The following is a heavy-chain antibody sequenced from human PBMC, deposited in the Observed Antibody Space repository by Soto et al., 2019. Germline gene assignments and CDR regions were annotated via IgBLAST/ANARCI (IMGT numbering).Heavy chain of an antibody. J-gene: IGHJ4*02. V-gene: IGHV4-39*01. Sequence: QLQLQESGPGLVKPSETLSLTCTVSGDSVTISDYYWGWIRQPPGKGLEWIGSIHDSGSTYYNPSLKSRVTISGDTSKKQFSLKLTSVTAADAAVYYCAAHDSGGYYAEYWGQGTLVTVSA. CDR2: IHDSGST. CDR3: AAHDSGGYYAEY. D-gene: IGHD3-22*01. CDR1: GDSVTISDYY.